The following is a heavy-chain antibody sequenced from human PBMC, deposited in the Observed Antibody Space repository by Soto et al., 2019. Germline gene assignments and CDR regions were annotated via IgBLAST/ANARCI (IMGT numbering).Heavy chain of an antibody. CDR1: GYSFTSYW. Sequence: GESLKISCKAYGYSFTSYWIGWVRQMPGKGLEWMGIIYPSDSDTRYSPSFQGQVTISADKSISTAYLQWSSLKASDTAMYYCARRTNNYFDPWGQGTLVTVSS. CDR2: IYPSDSDT. V-gene: IGHV5-51*01. CDR3: ARRTNNYFDP. J-gene: IGHJ5*02.